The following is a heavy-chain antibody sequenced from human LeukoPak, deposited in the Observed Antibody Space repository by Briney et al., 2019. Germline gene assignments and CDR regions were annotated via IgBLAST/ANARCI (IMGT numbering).Heavy chain of an antibody. Sequence: GGSLRLSCAASGFTFSSYSMNWVRQAPGKGLEWVSSISSSSSYIYYADSVKGRFTISRDNAKNSLYLQMNSLRAEDTAVYYCPREAVAAGIPLGIDYWGQGTLVTVSS. J-gene: IGHJ4*02. D-gene: IGHD2-2*02. CDR2: ISSSSSYI. V-gene: IGHV3-21*01. CDR3: PREAVAAGIPLGIDY. CDR1: GFTFSSYS.